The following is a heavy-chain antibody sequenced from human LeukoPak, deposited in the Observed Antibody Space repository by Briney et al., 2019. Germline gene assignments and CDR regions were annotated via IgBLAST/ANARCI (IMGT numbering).Heavy chain of an antibody. CDR1: GYTFTSYY. D-gene: IGHD3-3*01. CDR2: INPSGGST. Sequence: GASVKVSCTASGYTFTSYYMHWVRQAPGQGREWMGIINPSGGSTSYAQKFQGRVTMTRDTSTSTVYMELSSLRSEDTAVYYCARDLRFLEWLLDRYYYYGMDVWGQGTTVTVSS. V-gene: IGHV1-46*01. J-gene: IGHJ6*02. CDR3: ARDLRFLEWLLDRYYYYGMDV.